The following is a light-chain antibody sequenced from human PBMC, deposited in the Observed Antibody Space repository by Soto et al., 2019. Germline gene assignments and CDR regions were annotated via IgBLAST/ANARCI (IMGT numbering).Light chain of an antibody. V-gene: IGKV3-20*01. J-gene: IGKJ1*01. CDR2: GAS. CDR3: QQYGSSPET. CDR1: QGIGDT. Sequence: EVVMTQSPATLSVSPGEGVTLSCRASQGIGDTLAWYQHKPGQTPRLLIYGASSRATGIPDRFSGSGSGTDFTLTIRRLEPEDFAVYYCQQYGSSPETFGQGTKVDIK.